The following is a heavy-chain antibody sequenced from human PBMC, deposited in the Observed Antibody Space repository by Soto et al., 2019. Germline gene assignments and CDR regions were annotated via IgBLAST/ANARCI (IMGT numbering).Heavy chain of an antibody. Sequence: SETLSLTCAVSGYSISSGYYWGWIRQPPGKGLEWIGSIYHSGSTYYSPSLKSRVTISVDTSKSQFSLKLSSVTAADTAVYYCARGRVYSGYDYYFDYWGQGTLVPVSS. CDR2: IYHSGST. CDR3: ARGRVYSGYDYYFDY. J-gene: IGHJ4*02. CDR1: GYSISSGYY. D-gene: IGHD5-12*01. V-gene: IGHV4-38-2*01.